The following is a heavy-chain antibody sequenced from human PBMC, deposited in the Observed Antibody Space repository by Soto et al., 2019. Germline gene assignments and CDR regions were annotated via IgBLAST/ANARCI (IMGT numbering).Heavy chain of an antibody. Sequence: GGSLRLSCAASGFTFSSYAMHWVRQAPGKGLEWVAVISYDGSNKYYADSVKGRFTISRDNSKNTLYLQMNSLRAEDTAVYYCARDPSQSVGSSFDYWGQGTLVTVSS. D-gene: IGHD1-26*01. V-gene: IGHV3-30-3*01. CDR2: ISYDGSNK. CDR1: GFTFSSYA. J-gene: IGHJ4*02. CDR3: ARDPSQSVGSSFDY.